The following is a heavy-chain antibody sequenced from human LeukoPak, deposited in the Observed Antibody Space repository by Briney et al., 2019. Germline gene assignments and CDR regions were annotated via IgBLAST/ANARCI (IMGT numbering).Heavy chain of an antibody. Sequence: SETLSLTCTVPGGSISSHYWSWIRQPPGKGLEWIGYIYYGGSTNYNPSLKSRVTISVDMSKNQFSLKLSSVTAADTAVYYCAGGGYSYGKLDYWGQGTLVTVSS. D-gene: IGHD5-18*01. V-gene: IGHV4-59*11. CDR1: GGSISSHY. CDR3: AGGGYSYGKLDY. J-gene: IGHJ4*02. CDR2: IYYGGST.